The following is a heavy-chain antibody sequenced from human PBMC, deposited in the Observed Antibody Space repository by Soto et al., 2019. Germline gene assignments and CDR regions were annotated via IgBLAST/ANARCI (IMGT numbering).Heavy chain of an antibody. Sequence: EVQVLESGGGLVQPGGSLRLSCAASGFTFSSYAMSWVRQAPGKGLEWVSAISGSGDSTRYADSVQGRFTISRDTSKHTLYLQMNSLRAEDTAVYYCAKFYYVDYPYYYSGMDVWGQGTTVTVSS. J-gene: IGHJ6*02. D-gene: IGHD4-17*01. CDR2: ISGSGDST. CDR1: GFTFSSYA. CDR3: AKFYYVDYPYYYSGMDV. V-gene: IGHV3-23*01.